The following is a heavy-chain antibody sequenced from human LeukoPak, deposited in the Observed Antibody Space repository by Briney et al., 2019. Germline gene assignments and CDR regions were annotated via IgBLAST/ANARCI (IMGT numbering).Heavy chain of an antibody. V-gene: IGHV3-21*04. CDR1: GFTFSSYS. CDR2: ISSSSSYI. CDR3: AKDIQGDFDAFDI. D-gene: IGHD2-21*02. J-gene: IGHJ3*02. Sequence: GGSLRLSCAASGFTFSSYSMNWVRQAPGKGLEWVSSISSSSSYIYYADSVKGRFTISRDNAKNSLYLQMNSLRAEDTALYYCAKDIQGDFDAFDIWGQGTMVTVSS.